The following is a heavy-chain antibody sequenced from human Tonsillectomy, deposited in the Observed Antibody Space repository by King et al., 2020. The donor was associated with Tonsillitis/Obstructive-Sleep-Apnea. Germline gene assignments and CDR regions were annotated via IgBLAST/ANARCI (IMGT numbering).Heavy chain of an antibody. Sequence: VQLVESGGGLVQPGGSLRLSCAASGFTFSSYWMHWVRQAPGKGLLWVSRISNDGGSTTYADSVKGRFTISRDNARNTLYLQMNSLSAEDTGVYYCASEGTGDDFYYYVYMAVWRKGTTVTVSS. CDR1: GFTFSSYW. CDR2: ISNDGGST. CDR3: ASEGTGDDFYYYVYMAV. D-gene: IGHD7-27*01. V-gene: IGHV3-74*01. J-gene: IGHJ6*03.